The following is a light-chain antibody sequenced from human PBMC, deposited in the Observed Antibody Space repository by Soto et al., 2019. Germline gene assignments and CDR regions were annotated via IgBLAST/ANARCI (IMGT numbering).Light chain of an antibody. J-gene: IGKJ1*01. V-gene: IGKV1-5*01. CDR3: QQYNSYWT. Sequence: DIHITQSPSTLSASVGDRVTITCRASQSVSTWLAWYQQKPGKAPKLLIYDASSLESGVPSRFSGSGSGTEFTLTISSLQPDDFGSYYCQQYNSYWTFGQGTKV. CDR1: QSVSTW. CDR2: DAS.